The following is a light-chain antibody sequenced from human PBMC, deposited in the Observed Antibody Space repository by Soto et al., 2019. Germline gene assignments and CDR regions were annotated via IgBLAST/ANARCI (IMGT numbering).Light chain of an antibody. CDR2: KAS. Sequence: DIQMTQSPSTLSASVGERVTITCRASQMITTWLAWYQQKPGKAPKLLIYKASSLEGGVPSRFSGSGSGTEFNITISSLQPDDFATYYCQQYNTYPLTFGGRTTVEIK. CDR3: QQYNTYPLT. CDR1: QMITTW. V-gene: IGKV1-5*03. J-gene: IGKJ4*01.